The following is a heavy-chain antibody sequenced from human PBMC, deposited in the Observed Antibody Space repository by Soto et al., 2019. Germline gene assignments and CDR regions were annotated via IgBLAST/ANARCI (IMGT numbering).Heavy chain of an antibody. CDR3: AGRVVVAPVDDAYDM. V-gene: IGHV1-18*01. J-gene: IGHJ3*02. CDR1: GYTFSIFG. CDR2: ISAGNVNT. Sequence: QAQLVQSGAEVKKPGASVKVSCKASGYTFSIFGMSWVRQAPGQGLEWMGWISAGNVNTKYAQKFQGRVTMTTDTSTSTAYMELRSLRSDDTAVYYCAGRVVVAPVDDAYDMWGQGTTVTVSS. D-gene: IGHD2-15*01.